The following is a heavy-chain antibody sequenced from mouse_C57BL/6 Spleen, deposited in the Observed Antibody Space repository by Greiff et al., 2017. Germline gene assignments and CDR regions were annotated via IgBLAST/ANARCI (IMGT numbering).Heavy chain of an antibody. CDR1: GFTFSDYG. CDR2: ISSGSSTI. CDR3: ARWGLDGLYAMDY. Sequence: EVQVVESGGGLVKPGGSLKLSCAASGFTFSDYGMHWVRQAPEKGLEWVAYISSGSSTIYYADTVKGRFTISRDNAKNTLFLQMTSLRSEDTAMYYCARWGLDGLYAMDYWGQGTSVTVSS. J-gene: IGHJ4*01. D-gene: IGHD2-3*01. V-gene: IGHV5-17*01.